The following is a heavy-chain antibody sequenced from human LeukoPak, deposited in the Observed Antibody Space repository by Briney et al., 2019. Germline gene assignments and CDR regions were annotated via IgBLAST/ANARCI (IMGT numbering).Heavy chain of an antibody. CDR3: SLEWGVVTAINYYYYGMDV. J-gene: IGHJ6*02. V-gene: IGHV1-46*01. CDR2: INPSGGST. Sequence: ASVKVSCKASGYTFTSYYMHWVRQAPGQGLEWMGIINPSGGSTSYAQKFQGRVTMTRDTSTSTVYMELSSLRSEDTAMYYCSLEWGVVTAINYYYYGMDVWGQGTTVTVSS. D-gene: IGHD2-21*02. CDR1: GYTFTSYY.